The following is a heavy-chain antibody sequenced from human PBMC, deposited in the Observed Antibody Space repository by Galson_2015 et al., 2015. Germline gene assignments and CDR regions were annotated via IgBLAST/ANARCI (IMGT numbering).Heavy chain of an antibody. V-gene: IGHV3-23*01. Sequence: SLRLSCAASRFTLSSNAMTWVRHAPGKGLEWVSAIEGSNDNTHYADSVKGRFTMSRANSKNTMYLQMNSLRAEDTAVYYCAKDRLRWALDYWGQGTLVTVSS. D-gene: IGHD4-23*01. J-gene: IGHJ4*02. CDR3: AKDRLRWALDY. CDR2: IEGSNDNT. CDR1: RFTLSSNA.